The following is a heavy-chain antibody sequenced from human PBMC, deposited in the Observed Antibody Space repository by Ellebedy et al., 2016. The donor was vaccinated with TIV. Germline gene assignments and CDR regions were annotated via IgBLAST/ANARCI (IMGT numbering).Heavy chain of an antibody. D-gene: IGHD2-2*01. CDR3: AKVSNEGGWFDP. Sequence: AASVKVSCKASGYTFTTYGITWVRQAPGQGLEWMGWINPYNGDTNYAQMLQGRVTMTTDTSTSTAYMELRSLRSDDTAVDYCAKVSNEGGWFDPWGQGTLVTVSS. V-gene: IGHV1-18*01. J-gene: IGHJ5*02. CDR1: GYTFTTYG. CDR2: INPYNGDT.